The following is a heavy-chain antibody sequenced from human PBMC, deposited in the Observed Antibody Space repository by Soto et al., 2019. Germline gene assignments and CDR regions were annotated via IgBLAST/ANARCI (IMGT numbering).Heavy chain of an antibody. D-gene: IGHD1-26*01. V-gene: IGHV1-18*04. CDR2: ITPYNGNA. CDR1: GYTFSNFG. CDR3: ARARRDSGAHPDY. Sequence: ASVKVSCKASGYTFSNFGINWVRQAPGQGLEWLGWITPYNGNANYAQKHQDRLTITTDTSTNTAYLQLRSLRSDDTAVYFCARARRDSGAHPDYWGQGTLVTVSS. J-gene: IGHJ4*02.